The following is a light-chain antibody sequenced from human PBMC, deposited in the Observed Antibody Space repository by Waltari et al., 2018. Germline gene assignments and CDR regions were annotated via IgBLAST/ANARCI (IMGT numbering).Light chain of an antibody. CDR3: QQYDNTPFT. V-gene: IGKV4-1*01. J-gene: IGKJ3*01. CDR2: WAS. CDR1: QSVKNN. Sequence: DVVVTQSPDSLAVSLGERATINCKSSQSVKNNLAWYQQKPGQPPKLLIYWASTRASGVPDRFSGSGSGTDFTLTSSSLQAEDVAVYYCQQYDNTPFTFGPGTKVDI.